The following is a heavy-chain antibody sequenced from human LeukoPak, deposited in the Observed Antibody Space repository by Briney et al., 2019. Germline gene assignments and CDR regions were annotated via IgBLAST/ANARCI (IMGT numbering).Heavy chain of an antibody. D-gene: IGHD5-18*01. CDR3: ARDSASRDTAMD. Sequence: ASVKVSCKASGYTFTSYYMHWVRQAPGQGLEWMGIINHSGGSTSYAQKFQGRVTMTRDTSTSTVYMELSSLRSEDTAVYYCARDSASRDTAMDWGQGTLVTVSS. J-gene: IGHJ4*02. CDR1: GYTFTSYY. CDR2: INHSGGST. V-gene: IGHV1-46*01.